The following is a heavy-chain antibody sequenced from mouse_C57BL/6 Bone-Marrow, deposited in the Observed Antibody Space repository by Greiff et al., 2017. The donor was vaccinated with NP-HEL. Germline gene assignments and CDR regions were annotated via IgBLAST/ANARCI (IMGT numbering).Heavy chain of an antibody. CDR1: GFSFNTYA. CDR2: IRSKSNNYAT. Sequence: EVKLVESGGGLVQPKGSLKLSCAASGFSFNTYAMNWVRQAPGKGLEWVARIRSKSNNYATYYADSVKDRFTISRDDSESMLYLQMNNLKTEDTAMYYCVRLGNPYYYAMDYWGQGTSVTVSS. J-gene: IGHJ4*01. CDR3: VRLGNPYYYAMDY. D-gene: IGHD2-1*01. V-gene: IGHV10-1*01.